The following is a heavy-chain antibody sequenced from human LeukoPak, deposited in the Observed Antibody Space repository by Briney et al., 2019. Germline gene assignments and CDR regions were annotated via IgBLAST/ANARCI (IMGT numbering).Heavy chain of an antibody. CDR2: ISSSGSTI. V-gene: IGHV3-11*01. D-gene: IGHD2-2*01. Sequence: GGSLRLSCAASGFTFSDYYMSWIRQAPGKGLEWVSYISSSGSTIYYADSVKGRFTISRDNAKNSLYLQMNSLRAEDTAVYYCARSPPIHLLCSSTSCPRDYYYYYYMDVWGKGTTVTVSS. CDR3: ARSPPIHLLCSSTSCPRDYYYYYYMDV. J-gene: IGHJ6*03. CDR1: GFTFSDYY.